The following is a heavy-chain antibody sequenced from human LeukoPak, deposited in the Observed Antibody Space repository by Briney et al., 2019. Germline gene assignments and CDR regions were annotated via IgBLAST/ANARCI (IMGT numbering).Heavy chain of an antibody. Sequence: GGSLRLSCAASGFTFSGYWIHWVRQAPGKGLEWVSRINPNGRTTTYADSVKGRFTISRDNSKNTLYLQMNSLRAEDTAVYYCTKDPNGDYVGAFDFWDQGTLVIVSS. CDR2: INPNGRTT. V-gene: IGHV3-74*01. CDR1: GFTFSGYW. D-gene: IGHD4-17*01. J-gene: IGHJ3*01. CDR3: TKDPNGDYVGAFDF.